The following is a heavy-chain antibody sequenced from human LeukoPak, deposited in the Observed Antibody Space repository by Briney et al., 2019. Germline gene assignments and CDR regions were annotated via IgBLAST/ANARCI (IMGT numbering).Heavy chain of an antibody. CDR2: IIPIFGTA. CDR3: ASTIPSSMGGYYSGMDV. V-gene: IGHV1-69*13. Sequence: GASVKVSCKASGGTFSSYAISWVRQAPGQGLEWMGGIIPIFGTANYAQKFQGRVTITADESASTAYMELSSLRSEDTAVYYCASTIPSSMGGYYSGMDVWGQGTTVTVSS. CDR1: GGTFSSYA. J-gene: IGHJ6*02. D-gene: IGHD3-10*01.